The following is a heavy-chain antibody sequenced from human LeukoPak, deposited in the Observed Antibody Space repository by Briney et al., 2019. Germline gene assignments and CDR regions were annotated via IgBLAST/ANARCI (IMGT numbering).Heavy chain of an antibody. J-gene: IGHJ4*02. V-gene: IGHV4-59*12. CDR1: GGSISSYY. D-gene: IGHD2-2*01. CDR3: AREEGDIVVPAANTIDY. CDR2: IYYSGST. Sequence: SETLSLTCTVSGGSISSYYWSWIRQPPGKGLEWIGYIYYSGSTNYNPSLRSRVTISVDTSKNQFSLKLSSVTAADTAVYYCAREEGDIVVPAANTIDYWGQGTLVTVSS.